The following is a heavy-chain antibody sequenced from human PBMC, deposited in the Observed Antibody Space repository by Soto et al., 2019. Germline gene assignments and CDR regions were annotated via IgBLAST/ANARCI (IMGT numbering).Heavy chain of an antibody. CDR3: ARENSVQAWLHHFDH. J-gene: IGHJ4*02. V-gene: IGHV3-21*05. CDR1: GFTLSPHS. CDR2: ISDDGASI. Sequence: EVQLVESGGGLVKPGGSLRLSCAASGFTLSPHSMNWVRQAPGKGLEWVSYISDDGASIYYADSLKGRFTISRDNAKNSLSLQMNNLRAEDTAVYYCARENSVQAWLHHFDHWGLGTLVTVSS. D-gene: IGHD5-18*01.